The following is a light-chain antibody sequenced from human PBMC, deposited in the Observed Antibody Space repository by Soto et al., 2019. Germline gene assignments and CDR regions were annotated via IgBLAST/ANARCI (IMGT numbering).Light chain of an antibody. CDR2: KAS. V-gene: IGKV1-5*03. CDR1: QSISSW. CDR3: QQYNSYST. J-gene: IGKJ1*01. Sequence: DIQMTQSPSTLSASVGDRVTITCRASQSISSWLAWYQQKTGKAPKLLIYKASSLESGVPSRFSGSGSGTEFTLTIRSLQPDDFETYYCQQYNSYSTFGQGTKVEIK.